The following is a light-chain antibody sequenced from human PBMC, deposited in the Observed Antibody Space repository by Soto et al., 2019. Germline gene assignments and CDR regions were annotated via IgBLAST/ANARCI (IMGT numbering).Light chain of an antibody. V-gene: IGLV2-14*01. CDR2: EVR. CDR3: SSYTSSSTLVI. Sequence: QSVLTQPASVSGSPGQSITISCTGTSSDVGGYNYVSWYQQHSGKAPKLMIYEVRNRPSGVSNRFSGSKSGNTASLTISGLQAEDEADYYCSSYTSSSTLVIFGGGTKLTVL. CDR1: SSDVGGYNY. J-gene: IGLJ2*01.